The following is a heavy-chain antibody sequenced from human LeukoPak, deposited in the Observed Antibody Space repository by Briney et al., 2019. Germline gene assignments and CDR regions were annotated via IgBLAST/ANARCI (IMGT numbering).Heavy chain of an antibody. D-gene: IGHD1-26*01. V-gene: IGHV4-61*02. J-gene: IGHJ6*03. CDR2: IYTSGST. Sequence: SQTLSLTCTVSGGSISSGDYYWSWIRQPAGKGLEWIGRIYTSGSTNYNPSLKSRVAISVDTSKNQVFLKLSSVTAADTAVYYCASFQGGAWDYYYYVDVWGKGTTVTVSS. CDR3: ASFQGGAWDYYYYVDV. CDR1: GGSISSGDYY.